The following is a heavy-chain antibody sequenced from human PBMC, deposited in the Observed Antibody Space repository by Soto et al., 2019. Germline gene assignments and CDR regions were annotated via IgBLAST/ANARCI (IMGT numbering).Heavy chain of an antibody. V-gene: IGHV1-3*01. CDR3: ARSSIYYYGSGENYYMDV. Sequence: ASVKVSCKASGYTFTSYAMHWVRQAPGQRLEWMGWINAGNGNTKYSQKFQGRVTITRDTSASTAYMELSSLRSEDTAVYYCARSSIYYYGSGENYYMDVWGKGTTVTVSS. D-gene: IGHD3-10*01. J-gene: IGHJ6*03. CDR1: GYTFTSYA. CDR2: INAGNGNT.